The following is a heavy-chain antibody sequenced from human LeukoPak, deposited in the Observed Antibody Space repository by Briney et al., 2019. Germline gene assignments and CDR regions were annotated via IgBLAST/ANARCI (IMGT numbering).Heavy chain of an antibody. Sequence: GRSLRLSCAASGFTFQDYSMHWIRQAPGKGLEWMTVLSFDGKGKFYADSVKGRFTVSRDTSKNTLFLDMNNVTVEDTAVYYCGAGNPDYWGRGTLVTVYS. J-gene: IGHJ4*02. CDR1: GFTFQDYS. CDR2: LSFDGKGK. D-gene: IGHD1-14*01. CDR3: GAGNPDY. V-gene: IGHV3-30*01.